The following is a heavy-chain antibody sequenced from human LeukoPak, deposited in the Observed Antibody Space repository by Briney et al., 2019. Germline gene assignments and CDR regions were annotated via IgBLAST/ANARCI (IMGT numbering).Heavy chain of an antibody. CDR2: ISHRGNV. D-gene: IGHD3-3*01. J-gene: IGHJ1*01. CDR1: GYSISSGYS. V-gene: IGHV4-38-2*02. CDR3: ARDRSVLEYFQL. Sequence: SETLSLTCTVSGYSISSGYSWGWIRQPPGKGLEWIGSISHRGNVYYNPTLKSRVTISVDTSKNQFSLRLSSVTAADTAVYYCARDRSVLEYFQLWGQGTLVTVSS.